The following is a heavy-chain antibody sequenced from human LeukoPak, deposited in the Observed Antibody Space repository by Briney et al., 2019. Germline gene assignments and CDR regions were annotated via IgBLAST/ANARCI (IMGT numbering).Heavy chain of an antibody. Sequence: SETLSLTCAVYGGSFRGYYWSWIRQPPGKGLEWIGEINHSGSTNYNPSLKMRVTISVDTSKNQFSLKLSSVTAADTAVYYCASESVAVALPDYWGQGTLVTVSS. CDR3: ASESVAVALPDY. CDR1: GGSFRGYY. V-gene: IGHV4-34*01. CDR2: INHSGST. D-gene: IGHD6-19*01. J-gene: IGHJ4*02.